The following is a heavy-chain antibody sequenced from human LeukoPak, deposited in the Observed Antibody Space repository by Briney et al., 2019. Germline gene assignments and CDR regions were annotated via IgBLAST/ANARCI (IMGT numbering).Heavy chain of an antibody. D-gene: IGHD3-3*01. J-gene: IGHJ4*02. Sequence: PETLSLTCTVSRGSISSYYWSSIRQPPGKGLEWIGYIYYSGSTNYNPSLKSRVTISVDTSKNQFSLKLSSVTAADTAVYYCARLYDFWSGTDYWGQGTLVTVSS. CDR1: RGSISSYY. V-gene: IGHV4-59*01. CDR2: IYYSGST. CDR3: ARLYDFWSGTDY.